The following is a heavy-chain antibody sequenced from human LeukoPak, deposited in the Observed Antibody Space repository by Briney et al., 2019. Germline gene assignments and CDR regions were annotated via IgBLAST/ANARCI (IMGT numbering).Heavy chain of an antibody. CDR1: GYTFTGYY. CDR2: INPNNGGT. Sequence: GASVKVSCKASGYTFTGYYMHWVRQAPGQGLEWMGWINPNNGGTGYAQKFQGRVTMTRDTSISTAYMELSSLRSEDTAVYYCARYYYDSSGHSYYYGMDVWGQGTTVTVSS. D-gene: IGHD3-22*01. CDR3: ARYYYDSSGHSYYYGMDV. J-gene: IGHJ6*02. V-gene: IGHV1-2*02.